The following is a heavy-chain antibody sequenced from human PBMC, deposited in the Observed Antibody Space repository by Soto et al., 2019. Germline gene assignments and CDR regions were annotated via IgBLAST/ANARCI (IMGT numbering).Heavy chain of an antibody. CDR1: GFTFSSYG. J-gene: IGHJ4*02. CDR3: AKDRMGAGVRGYFDY. Sequence: ESGGGVVQPGKSLRLSCAGSGFTFSSYGMDWVRQAPGKGLEWVAVISYDGSNKYYADSVKGRFTISRGNSKNTLYLQMSSLRADDTAVYYCAKDRMGAGVRGYFDYWGQGTLVTVSS. CDR2: ISYDGSNK. D-gene: IGHD3-10*01. V-gene: IGHV3-30*18.